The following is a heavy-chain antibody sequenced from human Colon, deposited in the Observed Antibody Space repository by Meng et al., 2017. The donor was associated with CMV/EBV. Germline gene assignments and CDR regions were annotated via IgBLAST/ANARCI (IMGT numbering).Heavy chain of an antibody. J-gene: IGHJ4*02. CDR3: ARDGVVVLGATRD. CDR2: IYSVGTGGTT. D-gene: IGHD2-15*01. V-gene: IGHV3-53*01. CDR1: GFSVSSNF. Sequence: GESLKISCAASGFSVSSNFMNWVRQAPGKGLEWVSVIYSVGTGGTTYHAESVKGRFTISRDNAKNSLYLQMNSLRAEDTAIYYCARDGVVVLGATRDWGQGTLVTVSS.